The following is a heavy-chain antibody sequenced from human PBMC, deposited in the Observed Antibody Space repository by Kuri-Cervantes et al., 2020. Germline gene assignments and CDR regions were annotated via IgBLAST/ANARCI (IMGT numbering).Heavy chain of an antibody. CDR3: ARGGAYDY. D-gene: IGHD3-10*01. CDR2: IYSGGST. J-gene: IGHJ4*02. CDR1: GFTVGSNY. V-gene: IGHV3-53*05. Sequence: GESLKISCAASGFTVGSNYMSWVRQAPGKGLEWVSVIYSGGSTYYADSVKGRFTISRDNSKNTLYLQMNSLRAEDTAVYYCARGGAYDYWGQGTLVTVSS.